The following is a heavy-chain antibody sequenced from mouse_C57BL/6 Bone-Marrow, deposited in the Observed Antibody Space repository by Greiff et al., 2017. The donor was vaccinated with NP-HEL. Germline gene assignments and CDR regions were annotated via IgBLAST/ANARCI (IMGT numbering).Heavy chain of an antibody. CDR2: IYPGDGDT. Sequence: QVQLKESGAELVKPGASVKISCKASGYAFSSYWMNWVKQRPGKGLEWIGQIYPGDGDTNYNGKFKGKATLTADKSSSTAYMQLSSLTSEDSAVYFCARGLTTVVGDYWGQGTTLTVSS. D-gene: IGHD1-1*01. CDR3: ARGLTTVVGDY. V-gene: IGHV1-80*01. CDR1: GYAFSSYW. J-gene: IGHJ2*01.